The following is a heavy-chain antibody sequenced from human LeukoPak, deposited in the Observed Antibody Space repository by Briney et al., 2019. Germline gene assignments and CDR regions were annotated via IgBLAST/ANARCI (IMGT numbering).Heavy chain of an antibody. J-gene: IGHJ4*02. CDR2: INPSGGST. Sequence: ASVKVSCKASGYTFTSYYMHWVRQAPGQGLEWMGIINPSGGSTSYAQKFQGRVTMTRDMSTSTAYMELSSLRSEDTAVYYCARGQTYYDLLTGFDYWGQGTLVTVSS. V-gene: IGHV1-46*01. CDR1: GYTFTSYY. CDR3: ARGQTYYDLLTGFDY. D-gene: IGHD3-9*01.